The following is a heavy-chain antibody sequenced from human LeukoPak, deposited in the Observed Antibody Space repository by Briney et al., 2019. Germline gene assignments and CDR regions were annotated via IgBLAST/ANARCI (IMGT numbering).Heavy chain of an antibody. D-gene: IGHD6-13*01. CDR3: ARAIGSSSWYGIDY. Sequence: ASVKVSCKASGGTFSSYAISWVRQAPGQGLEWMGWMNPNSGNTGYAQKFQGRVTITRNTSISTAYMELSSLRSEDTAVYYCARAIGSSSWYGIDYWGQGTLVTVSS. CDR2: MNPNSGNT. J-gene: IGHJ4*02. V-gene: IGHV1-8*03. CDR1: GGTFSSYA.